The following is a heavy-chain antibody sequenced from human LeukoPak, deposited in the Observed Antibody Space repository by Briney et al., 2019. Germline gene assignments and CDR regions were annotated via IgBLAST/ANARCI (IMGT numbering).Heavy chain of an antibody. D-gene: IGHD3-10*02. CDR3: AELGITMIGGV. CDR1: GFTFSSYA. CDR2: ISGSGLST. V-gene: IGHV3-23*01. J-gene: IGHJ6*04. Sequence: GGSLRLSCAASGFTFSSYATSWVRQAPGKGLDWVSTISGSGLSTYYADSVKGRFTISRDNSKNTLYLQMNSLRAEDTAVYYCAELGITMIGGVWGKGTTVTISS.